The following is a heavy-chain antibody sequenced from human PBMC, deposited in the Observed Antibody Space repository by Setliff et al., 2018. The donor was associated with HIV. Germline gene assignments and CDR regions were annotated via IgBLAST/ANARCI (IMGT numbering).Heavy chain of an antibody. Sequence: PGESLKISCTASGYSFTNYWFGWVRQMPGKGLEWIGVIYPGDFVTRYGPSFQGQVSISADRSITTAYLQWYSLKASDTAMYYCTRRRRAPGIEDLEAYWGQGTLVTVSS. CDR2: IYPGDFVT. D-gene: IGHD1-26*01. J-gene: IGHJ4*02. CDR3: TRRRRAPGIEDLEAY. V-gene: IGHV5-51*01. CDR1: GYSFTNYW.